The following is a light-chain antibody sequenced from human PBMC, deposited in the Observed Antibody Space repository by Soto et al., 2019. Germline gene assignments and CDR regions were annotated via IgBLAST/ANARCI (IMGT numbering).Light chain of an antibody. CDR2: AAS. CDR3: QQSSSTLSIT. CDR1: ENIARH. Sequence: DIQMTQSPSSLSASVGDRITITCRASENIARHLNWYQQKPGKAPNLLIYAASNLQNGVPLRFRGGGSGTDFTLTISNLQPEDFATYYCQQSSSTLSITFGQGTRLEIK. V-gene: IGKV1-39*01. J-gene: IGKJ5*01.